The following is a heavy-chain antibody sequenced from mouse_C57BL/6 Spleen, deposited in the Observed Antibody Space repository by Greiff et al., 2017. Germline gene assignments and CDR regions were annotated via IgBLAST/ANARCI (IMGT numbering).Heavy chain of an antibody. CDR2: IYPGGGYT. V-gene: IGHV1-63*01. CDR3: AREELRRAMGY. CDR1: GYTFTNYW. Sequence: QVQLQQSGAELVRPGPSVKMSCKASGYTFTNYWIGWAKQRPGHGLEWIGDIYPGGGYTNYNEKFKGKATLTADKSSSTAYMQFSSLTSEDSAIYYCAREELRRAMGYWGQGASVSVSS. J-gene: IGHJ4*01. D-gene: IGHD3-2*02.